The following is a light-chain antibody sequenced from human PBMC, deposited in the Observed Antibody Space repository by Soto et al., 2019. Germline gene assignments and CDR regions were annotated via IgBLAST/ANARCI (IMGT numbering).Light chain of an antibody. Sequence: DIPMTQSPSSLSASVGDRVTITCRPSRGINNYLAWYQKKPGKVPKVLIYGASTLQSGVPSRFSASGSGTDFTLTISSLQPEDSATYYCQNYDSAPWTFGQGTRVEVK. V-gene: IGKV1-27*01. CDR1: RGINNY. CDR3: QNYDSAPWT. J-gene: IGKJ1*01. CDR2: GAS.